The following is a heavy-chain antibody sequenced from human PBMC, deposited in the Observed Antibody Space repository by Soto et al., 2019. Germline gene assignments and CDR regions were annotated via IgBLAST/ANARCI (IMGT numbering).Heavy chain of an antibody. CDR2: INHLETT. Sequence: SETLSLTCTVSGASISYGNYAWSWIRQTPGKGLEWIGYINHLETTFYNPSFESRLTLSIDRAKNQFSLNLNSMSAADRAVYFCARGGGSDSFDYWGQGILVTVS. CDR1: GASISYGNYA. J-gene: IGHJ4*02. V-gene: IGHV4-30-2*01. D-gene: IGHD1-26*01. CDR3: ARGGGSDSFDY.